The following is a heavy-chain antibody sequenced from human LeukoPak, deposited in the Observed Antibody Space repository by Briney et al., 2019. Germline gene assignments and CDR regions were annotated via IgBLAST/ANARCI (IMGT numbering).Heavy chain of an antibody. CDR2: MIPIFATA. Sequence: SVKVSCKASGGTFSSYAISWVRQAPGQGLEWMGRMIPIFATANYAQKFQGRVTITTDESTSTAYMELSSLRSEDTAMYYCARDGYDRPYYFDYWGQGTLVTVSS. V-gene: IGHV1-69*05. J-gene: IGHJ4*02. CDR1: GGTFSSYA. CDR3: ARDGYDRPYYFDY. D-gene: IGHD1-1*01.